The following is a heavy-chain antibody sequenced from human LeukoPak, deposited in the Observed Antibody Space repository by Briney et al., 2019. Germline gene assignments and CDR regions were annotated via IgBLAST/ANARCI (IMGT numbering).Heavy chain of an antibody. J-gene: IGHJ6*03. V-gene: IGHV1-18*01. CDR2: ISAYNGNT. CDR1: GYSFTTYG. Sequence: ASVKVSCKASGYSFTTYGIAWVRQAPGQGLEWMGWISAYNGNTNYAQKLQGRVTMTTDTSTSTAYMELRSLRSEDTAVYYCASRRDCSSTSCHTGGYYMDVWGKGTTVTVSS. CDR3: ASRRDCSSTSCHTGGYYMDV. D-gene: IGHD2-2*01.